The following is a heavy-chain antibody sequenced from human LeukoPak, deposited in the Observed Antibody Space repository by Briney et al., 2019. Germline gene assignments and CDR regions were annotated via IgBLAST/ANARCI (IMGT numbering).Heavy chain of an antibody. V-gene: IGHV4-39*01. J-gene: IGHJ4*02. CDR2: IYYSGST. D-gene: IGHD3-10*01. CDR3: ARRPLYGSGSTSPTTDY. Sequence: SETRSLTGTVSGGSTSSSSYYWGWIRQPPGKGLEWIGSIYYSGSTYYNPSLKSRVTISVDTSKNQFSLKLTSVTAADTAVYYCARRPLYGSGSTSPTTDYWGQGTLVTASS. CDR1: GGSTSSSSYY.